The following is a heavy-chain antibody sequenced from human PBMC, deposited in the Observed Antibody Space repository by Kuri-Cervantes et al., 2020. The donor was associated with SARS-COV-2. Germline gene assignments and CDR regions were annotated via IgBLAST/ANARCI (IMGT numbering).Heavy chain of an antibody. D-gene: IGHD4-17*01. Sequence: GEALKISCAASGFTFSSYAMNWVRQAPGKGLEWVSSISSISSFIYYADAVKGRFTISRDNAQNTVYLQMNSPRAEDTAVYYCARVSGDYVIFEYFDYWGQGILVTVSS. CDR2: ISSISSFI. CDR1: GFTFSSYA. V-gene: IGHV3-21*01. J-gene: IGHJ4*02. CDR3: ARVSGDYVIFEYFDY.